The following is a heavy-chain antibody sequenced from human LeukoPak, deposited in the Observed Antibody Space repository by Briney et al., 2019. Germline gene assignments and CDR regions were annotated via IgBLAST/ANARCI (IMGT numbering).Heavy chain of an antibody. J-gene: IGHJ4*02. D-gene: IGHD3-3*01. V-gene: IGHV3-33*01. Sequence: GGPLRLSCAASGFTFSSYGMHWVRQAPGKGLEWVAVIWYDGSNKYYADSVKGRFTISRDNSKNTLYLQMNSLRAEDTAVYYCARDSGRAYYDFWSGYPDYWGQGTLVTVSS. CDR1: GFTFSSYG. CDR2: IWYDGSNK. CDR3: ARDSGRAYYDFWSGYPDY.